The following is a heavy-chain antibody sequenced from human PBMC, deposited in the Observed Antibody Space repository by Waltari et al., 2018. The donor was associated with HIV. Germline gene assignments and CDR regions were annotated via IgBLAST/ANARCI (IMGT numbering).Heavy chain of an antibody. J-gene: IGHJ5*02. D-gene: IGHD2-2*01. V-gene: IGHV3-33*01. Sequence: QVRLVESGGGVVQPGRSLRLSCATLCFISSYYDLLCVRQAPGKGLEWVAIMWYDGSVKNNADSVKGRFTISRDNSQNTAYLQMNTLRVDDTAIYYCARGGPSSTSWYMWFDPWGQGTLVTVSS. CDR3: ARGGPSSTSWYMWFDP. CDR2: MWYDGSVK. CDR1: CFISSYYD.